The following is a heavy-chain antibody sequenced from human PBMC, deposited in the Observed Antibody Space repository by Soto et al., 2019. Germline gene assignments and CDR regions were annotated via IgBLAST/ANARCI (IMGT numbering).Heavy chain of an antibody. Sequence: EVQLVESGGGLVKPGESLRLSCAASGFTFSDAWMNWVRQAPGKGPEWVGRFKSRADGGTTDYAAPVKGRFTISRDDAKNMLCLQMTILKPDNTAMYFCTSDLPGITTNYGCDYWGQGILVTVSS. V-gene: IGHV3-15*07. CDR1: GFTFSDAW. CDR2: FKSRADGGTT. J-gene: IGHJ4*02. CDR3: TSDLPGITTNYGCDY. D-gene: IGHD3-3*01.